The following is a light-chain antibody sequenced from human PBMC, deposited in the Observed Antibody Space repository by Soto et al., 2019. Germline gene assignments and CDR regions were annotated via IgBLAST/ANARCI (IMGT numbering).Light chain of an antibody. CDR3: QQYGRSPTT. CDR2: GAS. V-gene: IGKV3-20*01. Sequence: EIVLTQSPGTLSLSPGERATLSCRASQTVSSSYLAWYQLKPGQAPRLLIYGASSRATGIPDRFSGSGSGTDFTLTISRLEPEDFAVYYCQQYGRSPTTFGQGTRVDFK. CDR1: QTVSSSY. J-gene: IGKJ1*01.